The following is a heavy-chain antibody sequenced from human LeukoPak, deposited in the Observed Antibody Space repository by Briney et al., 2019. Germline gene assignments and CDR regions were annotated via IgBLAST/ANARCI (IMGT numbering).Heavy chain of an antibody. CDR3: ARAVYSSGWYPDTFDI. CDR1: GFTFSSYA. D-gene: IGHD6-19*01. CDR2: IKPDGSDK. J-gene: IGHJ3*02. Sequence: GGSLRLSCAASGFTFSSYAMSWVRQAPGKGLEWVANIKPDGSDKYYVDSMKGRFTISRDNAKNSLYLQMNSLRTEDTAIYYCARAVYSSGWYPDTFDIWGQGTMVTVSS. V-gene: IGHV3-7*01.